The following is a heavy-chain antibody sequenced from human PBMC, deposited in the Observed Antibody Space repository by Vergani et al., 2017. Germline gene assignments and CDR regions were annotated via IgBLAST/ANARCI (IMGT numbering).Heavy chain of an antibody. V-gene: IGHV4-34*01. D-gene: IGHD5-18*01. Sequence: QVQLQQWGAGLLKPSETLSLTFAVYGGSFSGYYWSWIRQPPGKGLEWIGEINHSGSTNFNPSLKSRVTISVDTSKNQFSLKLSSVTAADTAVYYCARAPQRGYSYGYGSRWFDPWGQGTLVTVSS. CDR2: INHSGST. J-gene: IGHJ5*02. CDR3: ARAPQRGYSYGYGSRWFDP. CDR1: GGSFSGYY.